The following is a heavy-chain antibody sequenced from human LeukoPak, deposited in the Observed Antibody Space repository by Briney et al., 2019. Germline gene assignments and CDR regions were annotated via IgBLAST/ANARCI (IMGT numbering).Heavy chain of an antibody. CDR1: GFTFSRYW. J-gene: IGHJ3*02. V-gene: IGHV3-7*04. CDR2: IKQDGSEK. CDR3: AREVGATNAFDI. D-gene: IGHD1-26*01. Sequence: GGSLRLSCAASGFTFSRYWMSWVRQAPGKGLEWVANIKQDGSEKYCVDSVKGRFTISRDNAKNSLYLQMNSLRAEDTAVYYCAREVGATNAFDIWGQGTMVTVSS.